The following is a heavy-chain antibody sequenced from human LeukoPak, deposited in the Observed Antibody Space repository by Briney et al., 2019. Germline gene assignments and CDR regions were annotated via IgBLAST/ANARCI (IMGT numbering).Heavy chain of an antibody. CDR2: IIPIFGTA. CDR1: GGTLSSYA. Sequence: ASVKVSCKASGGTLSSYAISWVRQAPGQGLEWMGGIIPIFGTANYAQKFQGRVTITADESTSTAYMELSGLRSEDTAVYYCARDPRNRGPNWFDPWGQGTLVTVSS. D-gene: IGHD1-14*01. V-gene: IGHV1-69*01. J-gene: IGHJ5*02. CDR3: ARDPRNRGPNWFDP.